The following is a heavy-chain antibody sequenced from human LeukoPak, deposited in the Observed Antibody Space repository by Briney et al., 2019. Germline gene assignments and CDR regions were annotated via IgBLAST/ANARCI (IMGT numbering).Heavy chain of an antibody. CDR3: ARGGKNIAARPAPFDY. D-gene: IGHD6-6*01. V-gene: IGHV4-4*07. J-gene: IGHJ4*02. CDR1: GGSTSSYY. CDR2: IYTSGST. Sequence: SETLSLTCTVSGGSTSSYYWSWIRQPAGKGLEWIGRIYTSGSTNYNPSLKSRVTMSVDTSKNQFSLKLSSVTAADTAVYYCARGGKNIAARPAPFDYWGQGTLVTVSS.